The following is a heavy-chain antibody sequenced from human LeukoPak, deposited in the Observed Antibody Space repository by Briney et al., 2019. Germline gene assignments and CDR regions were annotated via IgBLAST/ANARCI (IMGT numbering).Heavy chain of an antibody. D-gene: IGHD6-6*01. CDR3: ARAVDDSSSSSERFDY. Sequence: GGSLRLSCAASGFTFSSYGMHWVRQAPGKGLEWVAFIRYDGSNKYYADSVKGRFTISRDNSKNTLYLQMNSLRAEDTAVYYCARAVDDSSSSSERFDYWGQGTLVTVSS. V-gene: IGHV3-30*02. CDR1: GFTFSSYG. CDR2: IRYDGSNK. J-gene: IGHJ4*02.